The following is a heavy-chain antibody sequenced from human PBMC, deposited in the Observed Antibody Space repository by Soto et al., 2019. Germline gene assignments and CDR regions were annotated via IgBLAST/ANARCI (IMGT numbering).Heavy chain of an antibody. CDR1: GYTFTDYY. V-gene: IGHV1-2*02. Sequence: GASVKVSCKASGYTFTDYYMHWVRQAPGQGLEWMGWINPNTGGTKYTQNFQGRVTMTRDTSISTAYLEVRSLRSDDTAVYYCARAGGVSMIVVPTPPDYWGQGALVTVSS. CDR2: INPNTGGT. CDR3: ARAGGVSMIVVPTPPDY. D-gene: IGHD3-22*01. J-gene: IGHJ4*02.